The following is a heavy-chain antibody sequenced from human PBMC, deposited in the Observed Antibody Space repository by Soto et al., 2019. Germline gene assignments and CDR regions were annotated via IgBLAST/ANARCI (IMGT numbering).Heavy chain of an antibody. J-gene: IGHJ6*02. V-gene: IGHV1-69*01. CDR2: IIPIFGTA. Sequence: QVQLVQSGAEVKKPGSSVKVSCKASGGTFSSYAISWVRQAPGQGLEWMGGIIPIFGTANYAQKFQGRVTSTADESTSTAYMELSSLRSEATAVYYCARGYSSGWVDYYYCMDLWGQGTTVTVSS. D-gene: IGHD6-19*01. CDR3: ARGYSSGWVDYYYCMDL. CDR1: GGTFSSYA.